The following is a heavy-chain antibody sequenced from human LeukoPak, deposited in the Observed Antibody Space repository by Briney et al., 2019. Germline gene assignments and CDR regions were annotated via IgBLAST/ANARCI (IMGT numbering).Heavy chain of an antibody. V-gene: IGHV4-31*03. CDR3: ARTGDSSGYYPR. Sequence: PSETLSLTCTVSGGSISSGGYYWSWFRQPPGKGLEWIGYIYYSGSTYYNPSLKSRVTISVDTSKNQFSLKLSSVTAADTAVYYCARTGDSSGYYPRWGQGTLVTVSS. CDR1: GGSISSGGYY. D-gene: IGHD3-22*01. CDR2: IYYSGST. J-gene: IGHJ4*02.